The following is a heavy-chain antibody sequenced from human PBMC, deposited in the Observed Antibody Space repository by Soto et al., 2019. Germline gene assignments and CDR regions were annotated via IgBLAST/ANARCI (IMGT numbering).Heavy chain of an antibody. CDR3: ARHDNWNDYYYYYGMDV. J-gene: IGHJ6*02. D-gene: IGHD1-1*01. V-gene: IGHV4-39*01. Sequence: SETLSLTCTVSGGSISSSSYYWGWIRQPPGKGLEWIGSIYYSGSTYYNPSLKSRVTISVDTSKNQFSLKLSSVTAADTAVHYCARHDNWNDYYYYYGMDVWGQGTTVTVSS. CDR2: IYYSGST. CDR1: GGSISSSSYY.